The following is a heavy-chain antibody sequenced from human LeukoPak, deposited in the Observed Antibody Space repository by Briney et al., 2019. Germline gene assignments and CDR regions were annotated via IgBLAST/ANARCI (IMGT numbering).Heavy chain of an antibody. V-gene: IGHV3-30*04. D-gene: IGHD6-19*01. CDR3: ARQFIAVAGTFDY. J-gene: IGHJ4*02. CDR1: GFTFSSYA. CDR2: ISYDGSNK. Sequence: GGSLRLSCAASGFTFSSYAMHWVRQAPGKGLEWVAVISYDGSNKYYADSVKGRFTISSDNSKNTLYLQMNSLRAEDTAVYYCARQFIAVAGTFDYWGQGTLVTVSS.